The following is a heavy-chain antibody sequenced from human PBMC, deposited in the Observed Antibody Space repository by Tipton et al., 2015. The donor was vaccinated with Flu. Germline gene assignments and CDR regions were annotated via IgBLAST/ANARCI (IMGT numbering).Heavy chain of an antibody. CDR2: IRSKAYGGTT. CDR3: TRSSGPDHDY. Sequence: SLRLSCTASGFTFGDYAMSWFRQAPEKGLEWVGFIRSKAYGGTTEYAASVKGRFTTSRDDSKSIAYLQMNSLKTEDTAVYYCTRSSGPDHDYWGQGTLVTVSS. CDR1: GFTFGDYA. J-gene: IGHJ4*02. V-gene: IGHV3-49*03. D-gene: IGHD3-22*01.